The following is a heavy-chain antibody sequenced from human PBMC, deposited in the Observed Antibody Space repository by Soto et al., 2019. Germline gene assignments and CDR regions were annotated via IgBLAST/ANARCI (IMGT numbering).Heavy chain of an antibody. CDR2: IRPISDTT. D-gene: IGHD4-4*01. V-gene: IGHV1-69*01. Sequence: QIRLVQSGAEVGEPGSSVRVSCKASEDTFGRFNINWVRQAPGEGLEWMGGIRPISDTTNYAQKFQGRVTFTADASTDTVYMELSSLRSEDTAMYYCARDPSTVNKLIGVWFDPWGQGTLVTVSS. J-gene: IGHJ5*02. CDR1: EDTFGRFN. CDR3: ARDPSTVNKLIGVWFDP.